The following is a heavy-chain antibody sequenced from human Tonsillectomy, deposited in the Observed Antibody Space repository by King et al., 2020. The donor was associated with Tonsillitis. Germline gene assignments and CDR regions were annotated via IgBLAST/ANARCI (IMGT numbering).Heavy chain of an antibody. Sequence: VQLVESGGGVVQPGGSLRLSCAASGFTFSNYGMHWVRQAPGKGLEWVAFIRYDGSNKYYADSVKGRFTISRDNSKNTLYLQMNSLRAEDTAVYYCVAPPYSSSWEYCQHWGQGTLVTVSS. CDR3: VAPPYSSSWEYCQH. V-gene: IGHV3-30*02. CDR2: IRYDGSNK. D-gene: IGHD6-13*01. J-gene: IGHJ1*01. CDR1: GFTFSNYG.